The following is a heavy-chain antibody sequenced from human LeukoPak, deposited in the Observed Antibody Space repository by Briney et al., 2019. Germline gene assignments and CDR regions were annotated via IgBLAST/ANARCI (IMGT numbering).Heavy chain of an antibody. J-gene: IGHJ1*01. Sequence: SETLSLTCAVYGGSFSGYYWSWIRQPPGKGLEWIGEINHSGSTNYNPSLKSRVTISVDTSKNQFSLKLSSVTAADTAVYYCARVLSRVAVAGDEYFQHWGQGTLVTVSS. V-gene: IGHV4-34*01. CDR1: GGSFSGYY. CDR2: INHSGST. CDR3: ARVLSRVAVAGDEYFQH. D-gene: IGHD6-19*01.